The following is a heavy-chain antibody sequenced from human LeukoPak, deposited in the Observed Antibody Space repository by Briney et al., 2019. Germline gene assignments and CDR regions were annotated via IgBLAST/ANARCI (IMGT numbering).Heavy chain of an antibody. CDR2: INPNSGAT. Sequence: VASVKVSCKTSGYTVTGYYIHWVRQAPGQGLEWMGWINPNSGATNYAQKFQGRVTMTRDTSISTAYMELSSLRSEDTAVYYCARDSRSGSSWYYYYYYMDVWGKGTTVTVSS. J-gene: IGHJ6*03. CDR3: ARDSRSGSSWYYYYYYMDV. CDR1: GYTVTGYY. V-gene: IGHV1-2*02. D-gene: IGHD6-13*01.